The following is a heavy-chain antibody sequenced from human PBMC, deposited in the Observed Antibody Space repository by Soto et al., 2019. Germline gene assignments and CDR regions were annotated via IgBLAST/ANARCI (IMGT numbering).Heavy chain of an antibody. CDR2: IYHSGST. Sequence: QVQLQESGPGLVKPSGTLSLTCAVSGGSISSSNWWSWVRQPPAKGLEWIGKIYHSGSTNYNPSLKSRVTISVDKSKNQFSLKLSSVTAADTAVYYCARVYMVRGTIIRYFDYWGQGTLVTVSS. D-gene: IGHD3-10*01. J-gene: IGHJ4*02. CDR1: GGSISSSNW. CDR3: ARVYMVRGTIIRYFDY. V-gene: IGHV4-4*02.